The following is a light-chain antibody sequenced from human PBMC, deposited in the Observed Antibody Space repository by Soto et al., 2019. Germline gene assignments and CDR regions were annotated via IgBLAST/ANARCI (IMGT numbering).Light chain of an antibody. CDR1: QSVRH. CDR2: VAF. CDR3: QQRDDRPMCT. J-gene: IGKJ2*02. Sequence: EIVLTQSPGTLSLSPGERATLSCRASQSVRHFAWYQQKPGQAPRVLMSVAFARAAGTPARFSGSESGTDFTLTISILLPEDFAVYYCQQRDDRPMCTFGQGTILVI. V-gene: IGKV3-11*01.